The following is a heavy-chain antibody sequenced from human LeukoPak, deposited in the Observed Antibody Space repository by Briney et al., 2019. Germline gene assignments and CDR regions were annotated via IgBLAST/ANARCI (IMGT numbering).Heavy chain of an antibody. CDR3: ARDVVVVPAAIHYGMDV. Sequence: PSETLSLTCAVSDGTFSGYYWTWIRQPPGKGLEWIGEINHSGRTYYNPSLKSRVTISVDTSKNQFSLNLSSVTAADTAVYYCARDVVVVPAAIHYGMDVWGQGTTVTVSS. CDR2: INHSGRT. V-gene: IGHV4-34*01. CDR1: DGTFSGYY. J-gene: IGHJ6*02. D-gene: IGHD2-2*01.